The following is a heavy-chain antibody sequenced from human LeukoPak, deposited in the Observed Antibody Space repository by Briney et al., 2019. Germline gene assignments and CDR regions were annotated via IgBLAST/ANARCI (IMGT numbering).Heavy chain of an antibody. CDR2: ISGSGAST. J-gene: IGHJ4*02. D-gene: IGHD5-24*01. Sequence: PGGSLRLSCAASGFTFSIYAMSWVRQAPGKGLEWVSAISGSGASTYYTDSVKGRFTISRDNSKNTVHLQMNSLRAEDTAVYYCAKDQEMATTYPSLFDYCGQGTLVTVSS. CDR3: AKDQEMATTYPSLFDY. CDR1: GFTFSIYA. V-gene: IGHV3-23*01.